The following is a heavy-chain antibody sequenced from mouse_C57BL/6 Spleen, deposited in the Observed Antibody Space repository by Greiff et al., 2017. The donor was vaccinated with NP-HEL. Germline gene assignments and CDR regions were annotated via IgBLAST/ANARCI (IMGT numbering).Heavy chain of an antibody. CDR1: GFTFSSYA. Sequence: EVMLVESGEGLVKPGGSLKLSCAASGFTFSSYAMSWVRQTPEKRLEWVAYISSGGDYIYYADTVKGRFTISRDNARNTLYLQMSSLKSEDTAMYYCTRDGATGPWFAYWGQGTLVTVSA. CDR2: ISSGGDYI. D-gene: IGHD3-1*01. CDR3: TRDGATGPWFAY. J-gene: IGHJ3*01. V-gene: IGHV5-9-1*02.